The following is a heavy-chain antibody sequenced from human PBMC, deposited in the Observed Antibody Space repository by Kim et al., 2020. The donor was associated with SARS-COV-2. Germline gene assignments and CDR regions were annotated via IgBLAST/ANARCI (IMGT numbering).Heavy chain of an antibody. J-gene: IGHJ4*02. CDR2: IYPSDFDT. CDR3: TRGVNYGGDF. V-gene: IGHV5-51*01. D-gene: IGHD2-21*01. Sequence: GESLKISCKTSGFTFTSYWIGWVRQVPGKGLEWMGIIYPSDFDTSYNPAFEGQVTISADRSTTTAYLQWSTLKASDTAMYYCTRGVNYGGDFWGQGTLVTVSS. CDR1: GFTFTSYW.